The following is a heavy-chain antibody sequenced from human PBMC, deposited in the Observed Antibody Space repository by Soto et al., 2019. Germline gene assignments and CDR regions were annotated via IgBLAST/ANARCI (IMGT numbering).Heavy chain of an antibody. Sequence: SETLSLTCTVSGGSISSSSYYWGWIRQPPGKGLEWIASIYFSGSTYYNPSLKSRVTISVDTSKNQFSLKLSSVTAADTAVYYCARGAGYSYGFDYWGQGTLVTVSS. CDR3: ARGAGYSYGFDY. J-gene: IGHJ4*02. V-gene: IGHV4-39*07. D-gene: IGHD5-18*01. CDR2: IYFSGST. CDR1: GGSISSSSYY.